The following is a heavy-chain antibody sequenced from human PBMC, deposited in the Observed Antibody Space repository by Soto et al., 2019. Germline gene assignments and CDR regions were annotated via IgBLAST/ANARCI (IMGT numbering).Heavy chain of an antibody. V-gene: IGHV3-30-3*01. CDR2: ISDDGSNK. Sequence: GGSLRLSCAASGFTFSSCAMHWVHQAPGKGLEWVAVISDDGSNKYYADSVKGRFTISRDNSKNTLYLQMNSLRAEDTAVYYCARDVGYSSSPVRSLDYWGQGTQVTVSS. CDR1: GFTFSSCA. CDR3: ARDVGYSSSPVRSLDY. J-gene: IGHJ4*02. D-gene: IGHD6-6*01.